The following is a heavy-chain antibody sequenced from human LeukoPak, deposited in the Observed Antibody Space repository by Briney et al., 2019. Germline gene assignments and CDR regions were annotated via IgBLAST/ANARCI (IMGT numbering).Heavy chain of an antibody. J-gene: IGHJ5*01. Sequence: GASVTVSCKDSGYTFTGYYMHWVRPAPGQGLAWRRWINPNSGGTNYAQTLQGRVTLTRDTSISTACMELRRLRSDDTAVYYCARSSSGSYFWFDSWGQGTLVTVSS. CDR1: GYTFTGYY. CDR2: INPNSGGT. CDR3: ARSSSGSYFWFDS. V-gene: IGHV1-2*02. D-gene: IGHD3-22*01.